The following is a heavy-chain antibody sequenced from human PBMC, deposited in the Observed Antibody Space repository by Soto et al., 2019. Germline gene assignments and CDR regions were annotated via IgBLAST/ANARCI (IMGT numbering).Heavy chain of an antibody. V-gene: IGHV3-7*01. J-gene: IGHJ5*02. Sequence: GGSLRLSCAASGFTFSSYWMSWVRQAPGKGLEWVANIKQDGSEKYYVDSVKGRFTISRDNAKNSLYLQMNSLRAEDTAVYYCARDLSHCSGGSCYSPGWFDPWGQGTLVTVSS. CDR3: ARDLSHCSGGSCYSPGWFDP. CDR2: IKQDGSEK. CDR1: GFTFSSYW. D-gene: IGHD2-15*01.